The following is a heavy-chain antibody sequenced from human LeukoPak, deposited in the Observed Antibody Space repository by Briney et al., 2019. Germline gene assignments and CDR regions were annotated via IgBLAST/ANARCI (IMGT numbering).Heavy chain of an antibody. Sequence: GGSLRLSCAASGFTFSSYWMSWVRQAPGKGLEWVANIKQDGSEKYYVDSVKGRYTISRDNAKNSLYLQMNSLRAEDTAVYYCARVRDYDFWSGYEYYYYYMDVWGKGTTVTVSS. CDR3: ARVRDYDFWSGYEYYYYYMDV. D-gene: IGHD3-3*01. J-gene: IGHJ6*03. CDR2: IKQDGSEK. V-gene: IGHV3-7*01. CDR1: GFTFSSYW.